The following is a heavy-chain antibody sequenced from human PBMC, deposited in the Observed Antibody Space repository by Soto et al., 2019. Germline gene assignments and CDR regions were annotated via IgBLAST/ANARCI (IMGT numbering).Heavy chain of an antibody. CDR2: IYYSGST. Sequence: PSETLSLTCTVSGGSISSYYWSWFRQPPGKGLEWIGYIYYSGSTNYNPSLKSRATISIDTSKNKFSLKLSSVTAADTAVYYCARERGGPGTTTWYYYGMDVWGQGTTVTVSS. D-gene: IGHD1-1*01. J-gene: IGHJ6*02. CDR1: GGSISSYY. V-gene: IGHV4-59*01. CDR3: ARERGGPGTTTWYYYGMDV.